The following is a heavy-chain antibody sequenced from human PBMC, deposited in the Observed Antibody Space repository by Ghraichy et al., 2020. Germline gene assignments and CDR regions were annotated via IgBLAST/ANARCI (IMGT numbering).Heavy chain of an antibody. CDR3: ARGTSGSSSWYSGDY. CDR1: GGSFSGYY. J-gene: IGHJ4*02. CDR2: INHSGST. D-gene: IGHD6-13*01. Sequence: ESLNISCAVYGGSFSGYYWSWIRQPPGKGLEWIGEINHSGSTNYNPSLKSRVTISVDTSKNQFSLKLSSVTTADTAVYYCARGTSGSSSWYSGDYWGQGTLVTVSS. V-gene: IGHV4-34*01.